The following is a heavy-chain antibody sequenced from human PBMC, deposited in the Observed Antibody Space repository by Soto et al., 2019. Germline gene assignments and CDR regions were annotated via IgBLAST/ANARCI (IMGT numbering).Heavy chain of an antibody. CDR3: GSGWSHGDY. CDR1: GGTFSSYA. V-gene: IGHV1-69*05. J-gene: IGHJ4*02. D-gene: IGHD6-19*01. CDR2: IIPIFGTA. Sequence: SVKVSCKASGGTFSSYAISWVRQAPGQGLEWMGGIIPIFGTANYAQKFQGRVTMTRNTSISTAYMELSSLRSEDTAVYYCGSGWSHGDYWGQGTLVTVSS.